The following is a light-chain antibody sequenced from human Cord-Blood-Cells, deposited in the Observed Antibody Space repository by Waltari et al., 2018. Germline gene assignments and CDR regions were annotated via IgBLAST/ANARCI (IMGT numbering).Light chain of an antibody. J-gene: IGKJ3*01. CDR1: QGIRSW. CDR2: AAS. Sequence: DIQMTQSPSSLSASVGDRVTITCRASQGIRSWLAWYQHKPEKGPNSLIYAASSLQSGVPSRFSGSGSGTDFTLTISSLQPEDFATYYCQQYNSYPPPFVPGTKVDIK. CDR3: QQYNSYPPP. V-gene: IGKV1D-16*01.